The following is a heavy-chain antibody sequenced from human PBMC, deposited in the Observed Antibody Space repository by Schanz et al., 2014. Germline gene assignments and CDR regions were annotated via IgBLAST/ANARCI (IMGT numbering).Heavy chain of an antibody. CDR3: ARLDPYCRSGTCSRAFDF. Sequence: EVQLLESGGGLVQPGGSLRLSCAVSGFTFGDYAMTWVRQAPGKGLEWVSIIFTDGRTYYADSVKGRFTISRDSSKNTLFLQMNSLRTEDTAVYYCARLDPYCRSGTCSRAFDFWGQGTLVTVSS. V-gene: IGHV3-66*02. D-gene: IGHD2-15*01. CDR1: GFTFGDYA. J-gene: IGHJ4*02. CDR2: IFTDGRT.